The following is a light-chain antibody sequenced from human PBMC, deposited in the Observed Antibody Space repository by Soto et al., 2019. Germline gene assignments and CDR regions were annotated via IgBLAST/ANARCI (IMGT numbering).Light chain of an antibody. Sequence: EIVLTHSPATLSLSPGERTTLSGSAGQSVGNNLAWYQQTPGQAPRLLIYGPYTRATGIPARFSGSGSGTDFTLTISRLQSEDFAVYYCQHYNYWPPKTFGQGTKVDTK. CDR2: GPY. J-gene: IGKJ1*01. CDR1: QSVGNN. CDR3: QHYNYWPPKT. V-gene: IGKV3-15*01.